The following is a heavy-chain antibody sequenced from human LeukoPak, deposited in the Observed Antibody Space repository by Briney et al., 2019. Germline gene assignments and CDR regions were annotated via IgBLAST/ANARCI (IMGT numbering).Heavy chain of an antibody. D-gene: IGHD3-10*01. CDR2: IYYSGST. V-gene: IGHV4-59*01. Sequence: SETLSLTCTVSGGSISSYYWSWIRQPPGKGLEWIGYIYYSGSTNYNPSLKSRVTISVDTSKNQFSLKLSSVTAADTAVYYCARESADYYGSGSYLGAFDIWGQGTMVTVSS. J-gene: IGHJ3*02. CDR1: GGSISSYY. CDR3: ARESADYYGSGSYLGAFDI.